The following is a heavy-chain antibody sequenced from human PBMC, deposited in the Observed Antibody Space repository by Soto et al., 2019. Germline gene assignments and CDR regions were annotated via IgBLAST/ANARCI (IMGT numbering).Heavy chain of an antibody. CDR2: IIPILGIA. D-gene: IGHD6-13*01. CDR1: GGTFSSYT. Sequence: QVQLVQSGAEVKKPGSSVKVSCKASGGTFSSYTISWVRQAPGQGLEWMGRIIPILGIANYEQKFQSRVTITADKSTSTAYMELSSLRSEDTAVYYCARGGQQLEGEAFDIWGQGTMVTVSS. J-gene: IGHJ3*02. V-gene: IGHV1-69*02. CDR3: ARGGQQLEGEAFDI.